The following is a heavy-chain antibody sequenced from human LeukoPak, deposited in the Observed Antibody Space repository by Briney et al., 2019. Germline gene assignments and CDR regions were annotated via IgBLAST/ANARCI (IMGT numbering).Heavy chain of an antibody. Sequence: ASMKVSCKASGYTFTSYGITWVRQAPGQGLEWMGWISGYNGNTNYAQKFQGRVTMTTDTSTSTAYMELRSLRSDDTAVYYCARVRGGPLDYWGQGTLVTVSS. V-gene: IGHV1-18*01. CDR3: ARVRGGPLDY. J-gene: IGHJ4*02. CDR2: ISGYNGNT. D-gene: IGHD3-16*01. CDR1: GYTFTSYG.